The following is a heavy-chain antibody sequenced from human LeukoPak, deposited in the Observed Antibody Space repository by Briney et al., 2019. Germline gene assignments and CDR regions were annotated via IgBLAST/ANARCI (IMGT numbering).Heavy chain of an antibody. D-gene: IGHD6-13*01. CDR2: ISGSGGST. Sequence: GGSLRLSCAASGFTFSSYAMSWVREAPGKGLEWVSAISGSGGSTYYADSVKGRFTISRDNSKNTLYLQMNSLRAEDTAVYYCAKDSSSSWYYFDYWGQGTLVTVSS. J-gene: IGHJ4*02. V-gene: IGHV3-23*01. CDR3: AKDSSSSWYYFDY. CDR1: GFTFSSYA.